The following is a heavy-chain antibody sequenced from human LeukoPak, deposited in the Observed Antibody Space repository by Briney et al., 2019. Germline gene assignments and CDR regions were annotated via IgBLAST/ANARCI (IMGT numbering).Heavy chain of an antibody. J-gene: IGHJ4*02. Sequence: GGSLRLSCAASGFAFSSYWMTWVRQAPGKWLEWVANIKQDGSEKYYVDSAKGRFTISRDNGKKSLYLQMNSLRVEDTAVYYCARGRGNSSSWYWDYWGQGTLATVSS. V-gene: IGHV3-7*01. CDR3: ARGRGNSSSWYWDY. CDR2: IKQDGSEK. CDR1: GFAFSSYW. D-gene: IGHD6-13*01.